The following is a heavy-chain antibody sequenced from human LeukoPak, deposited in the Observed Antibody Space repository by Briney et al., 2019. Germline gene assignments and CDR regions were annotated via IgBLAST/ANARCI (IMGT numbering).Heavy chain of an antibody. Sequence: PSETLSLTCTVSGGSISSSSYYWGWIRQPPGKGLEWIGSIYYSGSTYYNPSLKSRVTISVDTSKNQFSLKLSSVTAADTAVYYCASTPRGVSITILGGYWGQGTLVTVSS. J-gene: IGHJ4*02. CDR1: GGSISSSSYY. CDR2: IYYSGST. CDR3: ASTPRGVSITILGGY. D-gene: IGHD3-3*01. V-gene: IGHV4-39*01.